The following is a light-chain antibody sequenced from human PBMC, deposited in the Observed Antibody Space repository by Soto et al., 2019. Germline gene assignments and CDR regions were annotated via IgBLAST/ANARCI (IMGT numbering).Light chain of an antibody. V-gene: IGKV3-20*01. CDR3: QQYGTSGT. CDR2: GAS. Sequence: EIVLTQSPGTLSMSPGERATLSCRASQSVSNNYLAWYQQKPGHAPMLLLDGASTRAAGIPDRFSGGGSGTYFTLTISRLDAEVFALYCCQQYGTSGTFGQGTKVEIK. CDR1: QSVSNNY. J-gene: IGKJ1*01.